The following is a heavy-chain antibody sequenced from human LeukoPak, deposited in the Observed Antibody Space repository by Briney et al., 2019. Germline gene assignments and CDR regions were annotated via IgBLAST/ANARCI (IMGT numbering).Heavy chain of an antibody. J-gene: IGHJ4*02. CDR1: GFTFSGYA. Sequence: GGSLRLSCAASGFTFSGYAMSWVRQAPGKGLEWVSAISDSGGSTYYADSVKGRFTISRDNSKNTLYLQMNSLRADDTAVYYCAKALEYCSGAYCPYYFDYWGQGTLVTVSS. V-gene: IGHV3-23*01. CDR2: ISDSGGST. D-gene: IGHD2-15*01. CDR3: AKALEYCSGAYCPYYFDY.